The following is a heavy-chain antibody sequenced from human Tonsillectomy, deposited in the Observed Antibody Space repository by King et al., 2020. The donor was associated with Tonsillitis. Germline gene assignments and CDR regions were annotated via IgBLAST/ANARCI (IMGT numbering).Heavy chain of an antibody. CDR1: GDSVSRNSAA. V-gene: IGHV6-1*01. Sequence: VQLQQSGPGLVKPSQTLSLTCAISGDSVSRNSAAWNWIRQSPSRGLEWLGRTYCTSKWYNDYSISVKGRITINPDTSKNQFSLQLKSVTPEDTAVYYCVRDELELRNNYYYYYGMDVWGQGTTVTVSS. CDR2: TYCTSKWYN. J-gene: IGHJ6*01. CDR3: VRDELELRNNYYYYYGMDV. D-gene: IGHD1-7*01.